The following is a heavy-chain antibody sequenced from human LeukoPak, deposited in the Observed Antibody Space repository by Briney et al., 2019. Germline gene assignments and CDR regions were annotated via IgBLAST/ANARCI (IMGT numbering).Heavy chain of an antibody. J-gene: IGHJ4*02. D-gene: IGHD3-3*01. V-gene: IGHV3-30*02. CDR2: IRYDGSNK. CDR3: AKDPYDFWSGSHLYYFDY. Sequence: PGGSLRLSCAASGFTFSSYGMHWVRQAPGKGLEWVAFIRYDGSNKYYADSVKGRFTISSDNSKNTLYLQMNSLRAEDTAVYYCAKDPYDFWSGSHLYYFDYWGQGTLVTVSS. CDR1: GFTFSSYG.